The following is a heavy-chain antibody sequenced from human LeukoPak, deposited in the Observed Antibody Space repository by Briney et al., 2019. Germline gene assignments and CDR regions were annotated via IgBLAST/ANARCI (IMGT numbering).Heavy chain of an antibody. D-gene: IGHD1-26*01. CDR3: ARVYGGSSAGRSFDY. CDR1: RYSFSSYV. CDR2: ISAYNGNT. J-gene: IGHJ4*02. Sequence: ASVKVSCKASRYSFSSYVISWVRQAPGQGLEWMGWISAYNGNTNYAQKFQGRVSRVSMTTDTSTSTAYMELRSLRSDDTAVYYCARVYGGSSAGRSFDYWGQGTLVTVSS. V-gene: IGHV1-18*01.